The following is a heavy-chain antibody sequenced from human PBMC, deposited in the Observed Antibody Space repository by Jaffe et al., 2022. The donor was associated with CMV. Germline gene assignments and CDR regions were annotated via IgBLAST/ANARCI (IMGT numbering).Heavy chain of an antibody. D-gene: IGHD3-10*01. J-gene: IGHJ5*02. V-gene: IGHV4-59*01. CDR3: ARALGFGDSWFDP. CDR1: GGSISSYY. CDR2: IYYSGST. Sequence: QVQLQESGPGLVKPSETLSLTCTVSGGSISSYYWSWIRQPPGKGLEWIGYIYYSGSTNYNPSLKSRVTISVDTSKNQFSLKLSSVTAADTAVYYCARALGFGDSWFDPWGQGTLVTVSS.